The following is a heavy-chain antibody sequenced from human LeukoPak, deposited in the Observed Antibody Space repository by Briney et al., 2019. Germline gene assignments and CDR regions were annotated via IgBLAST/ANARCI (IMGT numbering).Heavy chain of an antibody. V-gene: IGHV3-49*04. Sequence: GGSLRLSCTASGFTFGDYAMSWVRQAPGKGLEWVGFIRSKAYGGTTEYAASVKGRFTISRDDSKSIAYLQMNSLKTEDTAVYYCTGYSSSWFYYYYYMDVWGKGTTVTVSS. D-gene: IGHD6-13*01. CDR3: TGYSSSWFYYYYYMDV. CDR1: GFTFGDYA. J-gene: IGHJ6*03. CDR2: IRSKAYGGTT.